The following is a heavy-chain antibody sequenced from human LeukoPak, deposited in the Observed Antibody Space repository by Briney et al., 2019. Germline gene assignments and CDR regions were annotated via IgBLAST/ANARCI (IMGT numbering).Heavy chain of an antibody. CDR2: IYHSGST. J-gene: IGHJ6*02. CDR1: GGSISTYY. CDR3: ARERYVQLEQVYGMDV. V-gene: IGHV4-4*02. D-gene: IGHD1-1*01. Sequence: PSETLSLTCTVSGGSISTYYWSWVRQPPGKGLEWIGEIYHSGSTNYNPSLKSRVTISVDKSKNQFSLKLSSVTAADTAVYYCARERYVQLEQVYGMDVWGQGTAVTVSS.